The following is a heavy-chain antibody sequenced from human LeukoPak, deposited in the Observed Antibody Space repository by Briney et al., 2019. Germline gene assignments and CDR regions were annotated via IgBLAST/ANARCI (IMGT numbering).Heavy chain of an antibody. V-gene: IGHV4-31*03. CDR2: IYYSGST. CDR1: GGSISSGGYY. Sequence: SETLSPTCPVSGGSISSGGYYWSWIRHHPGKGPEWIGYIYYSGSTYYNPSPKSRVTISVDTSKNQFSLKLSSVTAADTAVYYCARRDIVATITDYWGQGTLVTVSS. D-gene: IGHD5-12*01. J-gene: IGHJ4*02. CDR3: ARRDIVATITDY.